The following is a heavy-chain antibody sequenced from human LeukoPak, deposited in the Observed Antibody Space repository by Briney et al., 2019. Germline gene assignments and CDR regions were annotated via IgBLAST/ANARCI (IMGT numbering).Heavy chain of an antibody. Sequence: SVKVSCKASGYTFTSYGISWVRQAPGQGLEWMGRIIPILGIANYAQKFQGRVTITADKSTSTAYMELSSLRSEDTAVYYCASRPSSGPDYWGQGTLVTVSS. CDR1: GYTFTSYG. V-gene: IGHV1-69*04. CDR2: IIPILGIA. D-gene: IGHD6-19*01. J-gene: IGHJ4*02. CDR3: ASRPSSGPDY.